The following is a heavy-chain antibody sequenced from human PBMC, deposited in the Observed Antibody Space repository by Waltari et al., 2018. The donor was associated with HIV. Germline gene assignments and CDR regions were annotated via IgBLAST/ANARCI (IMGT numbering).Heavy chain of an antibody. CDR1: GFTFSSYW. V-gene: IGHV3-74*01. CDR3: APGRGWFDP. CDR2: IDRDGSST. J-gene: IGHJ5*02. Sequence: EVQLVESGGGLVQPGGSLRLSCAASGFTFSSYWMHWVRQAPGKGLVGVLRIDRDGSSTNYADSVNGRCTISRDNAKNTLYLQMNSLRVEDTAVYYCAPGRGWFDPWGQGTLVTVSS. D-gene: IGHD3-10*01.